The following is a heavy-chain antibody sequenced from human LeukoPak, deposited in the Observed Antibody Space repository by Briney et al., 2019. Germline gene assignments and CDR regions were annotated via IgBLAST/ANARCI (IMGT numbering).Heavy chain of an antibody. Sequence: SGGSLRLSCAASGFTVSSNYMSWVRQAPGKGLEWVSVIYSGGSTYYADSVKGRFTISRDNSKNTLYLQMNSLRAEDTAVYYCARAEMATITINYWGQGTLVTVSS. CDR1: GFTVSSNY. CDR3: ARAEMATITINY. V-gene: IGHV3-53*01. D-gene: IGHD5-24*01. CDR2: IYSGGST. J-gene: IGHJ4*02.